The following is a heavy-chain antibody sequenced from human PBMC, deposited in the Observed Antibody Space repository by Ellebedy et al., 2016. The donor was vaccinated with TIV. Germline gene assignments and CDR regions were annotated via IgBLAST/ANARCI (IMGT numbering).Heavy chain of an antibody. J-gene: IGHJ4*02. Sequence: GGSLRLXXAVSGFRFDDHAMRWVRQAPGKGLEWVSGIAWNGGSVDYADSVKGRFTISRDNAKNTLYLQMDSLRPDDTASYYCAKDRLVGVNSGVFDVWGQGTLVTVSS. D-gene: IGHD2-15*01. V-gene: IGHV3-9*01. CDR1: GFRFDDHA. CDR3: AKDRLVGVNSGVFDV. CDR2: IAWNGGSV.